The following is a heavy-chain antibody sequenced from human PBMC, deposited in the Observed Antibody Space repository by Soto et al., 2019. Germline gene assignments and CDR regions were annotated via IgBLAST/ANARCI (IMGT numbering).Heavy chain of an antibody. D-gene: IGHD1-26*01. V-gene: IGHV3-30*18. CDR2: LSYDGSNK. CDR3: AKGRVGCELLGPFDY. J-gene: IGHJ4*02. Sequence: QVQLVESGGGVVQPGRSLRLSCAASGFTFSSYGMHWVRQAPGNGLEWVSVLSYDGSNKYDADSVKGRFTISRDNSKNRLYLQMNSVRAEDTAVYYCAKGRVGCELLGPFDYWGQGNLVTVSS. CDR1: GFTFSSYG.